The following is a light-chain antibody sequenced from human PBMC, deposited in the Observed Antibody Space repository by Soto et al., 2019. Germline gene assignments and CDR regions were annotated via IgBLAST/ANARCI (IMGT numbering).Light chain of an antibody. CDR2: GAS. CDR1: QSVSSNY. V-gene: IGKV3-20*01. CDR3: HQYGNAPWT. Sequence: IVLTQSPGTLSLSPWERATLSCRASQSVSSNYVAWYQKKPGQAPRLSIQGASSRATGIPDRVSGSGAGKDVAITLSRLEAEDFAVYYCHQYGNAPWTFGQGTKVDIK. J-gene: IGKJ1*01.